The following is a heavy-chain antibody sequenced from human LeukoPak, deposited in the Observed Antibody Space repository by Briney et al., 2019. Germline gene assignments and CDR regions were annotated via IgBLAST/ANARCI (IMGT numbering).Heavy chain of an antibody. CDR3: AKEDYDILTGYFPPDY. Sequence: PGGSLRLSCAASGFTLSASWMHWVRQVPGKGLLWVSLIRGDGSSTYADSVKGRFTNSRDTAKNTLYLEMNSLRAEDTAVYYCAKEDYDILTGYFPPDYWGQGTLVTVSS. J-gene: IGHJ4*02. CDR1: GFTLSASW. V-gene: IGHV3-74*01. CDR2: IRGDGSST. D-gene: IGHD3-9*01.